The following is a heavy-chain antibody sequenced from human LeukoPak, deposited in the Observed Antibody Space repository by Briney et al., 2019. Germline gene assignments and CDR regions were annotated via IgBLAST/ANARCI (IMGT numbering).Heavy chain of an antibody. Sequence: PGGSLRLSCAASGSTFSNFAMHWVRQAPGKGLEWVAVVSYDGSGNNHADSVKGRFTISRDNAKNTLYLRMNSLRPEDTAIYYCARENNRFFDYWGQGTLVTVSS. J-gene: IGHJ4*02. CDR3: ARENNRFFDY. CDR2: VSYDGSGN. CDR1: GSTFSNFA. V-gene: IGHV3-30-3*01.